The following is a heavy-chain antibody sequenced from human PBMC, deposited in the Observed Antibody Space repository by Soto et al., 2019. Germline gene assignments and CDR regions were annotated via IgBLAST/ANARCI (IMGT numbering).Heavy chain of an antibody. CDR2: INHSGST. CDR3: ARSLKDSSSSSIYFDY. Sequence: SETLSLTCAVYGGSFSGYYWSWIRQPPGKGLEWIGEINHSGSTNYNPSLKSRVTISVDTSKNQFSLKLSSVTAADTAVYYCARSLKDSSSSSIYFDYRGQGTLVTVSS. CDR1: GGSFSGYY. J-gene: IGHJ4*02. V-gene: IGHV4-34*01. D-gene: IGHD6-6*01.